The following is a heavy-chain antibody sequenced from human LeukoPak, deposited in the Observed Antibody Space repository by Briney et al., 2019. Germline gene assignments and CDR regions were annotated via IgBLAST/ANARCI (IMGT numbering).Heavy chain of an antibody. CDR2: IFHSGST. V-gene: IGHV4-39*07. CDR1: GGSISSSSYY. D-gene: IGHD4-17*01. CDR3: AREDYGKWFDP. J-gene: IGHJ5*02. Sequence: SETLSLTCTVSGGSISSSSYYWGWIRQPPGKGLEWIGAIFHSGSTYYNPSLKSRVTISVDTSKNQFSLKLNSVTAADTAVYYCAREDYGKWFDPWGQGTLVTVSS.